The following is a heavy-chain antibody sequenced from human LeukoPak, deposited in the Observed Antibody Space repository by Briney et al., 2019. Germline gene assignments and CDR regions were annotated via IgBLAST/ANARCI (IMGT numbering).Heavy chain of an antibody. J-gene: IGHJ3*02. CDR1: GGSISSSNW. D-gene: IGHD3-22*01. CDR3: ARDVYYYDSSHSRAFDI. Sequence: PSGTLSLTCAVSGGSISSSNWWSWVRQPPGKGLEWIGEIYHSGSTNYNPSLKSRVTISVDKSKNQFSLKLSSVTAADTAVYYCARDVYYYDSSHSRAFDIWGQGTMVTVSS. V-gene: IGHV4-4*02. CDR2: IYHSGST.